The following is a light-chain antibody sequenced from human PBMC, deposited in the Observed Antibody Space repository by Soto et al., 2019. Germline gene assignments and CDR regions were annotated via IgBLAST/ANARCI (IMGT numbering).Light chain of an antibody. CDR2: AAS. Sequence: AIRMTQSPSSFSASTGDRVTITCRASQGISSYLAWYQQKPGKAPNLLIYAASTLQSGVSSRFSGSGSGTDFTLTISCLQSEDFATYYCQQYYTYPRTFGQGTKVEIK. CDR1: QGISSY. CDR3: QQYYTYPRT. V-gene: IGKV1-8*01. J-gene: IGKJ1*01.